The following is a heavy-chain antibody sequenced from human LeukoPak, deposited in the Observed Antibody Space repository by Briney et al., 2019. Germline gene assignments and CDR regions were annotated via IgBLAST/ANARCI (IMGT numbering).Heavy chain of an antibody. Sequence: GGSLRLSCAASGFTFSSYWMTWVRQAPGKGLEWVATIKKNGSEKYYVDSVKGRFTISRDNAKNSLYLQMNSLRAEDTAVYYCAREMGWNYGDYWGQGTLVTVSS. D-gene: IGHD1-7*01. J-gene: IGHJ4*02. V-gene: IGHV3-7*05. CDR1: GFTFSSYW. CDR3: AREMGWNYGDY. CDR2: IKKNGSEK.